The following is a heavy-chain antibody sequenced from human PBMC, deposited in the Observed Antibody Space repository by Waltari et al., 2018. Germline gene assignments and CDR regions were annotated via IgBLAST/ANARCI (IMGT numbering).Heavy chain of an antibody. CDR3: ARVGATKTDY. D-gene: IGHD1-26*01. V-gene: IGHV1-2*06. CDR2: LNPKSGGT. CDR1: GYIFTVNY. Sequence: QVQLVQSGAEVKKPGASVKVSCKASGYIFTVNYMHWVRQAPGQGLEWMGRLNPKSGGTNYAQKFQGRVTMTRDTSISTAYMELSRLRSDDTAVYYCARVGATKTDYWGQGTLVTVSS. J-gene: IGHJ4*02.